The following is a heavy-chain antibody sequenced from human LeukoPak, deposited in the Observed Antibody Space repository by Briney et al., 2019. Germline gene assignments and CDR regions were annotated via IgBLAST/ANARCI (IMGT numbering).Heavy chain of an antibody. Sequence: SETLSLTCTVSGGSISSSSYYWGWIRQPPGKGLEWIGSIYHSGSTYYNPSLKSRVTISVDTSKNQFSLKLSSVTAADTVVYYCARGHPTFTFDYWGQGTLVTVSS. V-gene: IGHV4-39*07. CDR2: IYHSGST. CDR1: GGSISSSSYY. J-gene: IGHJ4*02. CDR3: ARGHPTFTFDY.